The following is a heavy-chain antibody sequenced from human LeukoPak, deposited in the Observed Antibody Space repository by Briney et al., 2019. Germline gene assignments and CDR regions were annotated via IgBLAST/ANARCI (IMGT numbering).Heavy chain of an antibody. V-gene: IGHV3-7*01. CDR3: ARASRIQLWSIKYYFDY. Sequence: GGSLRLSCEASGFTFSSNWMNWVRQAPGKGLEWVANIKQDGSEKYYVDSVKGRFTISRDNAKNSLYLQMDSLRAEDTAVYYCARASRIQLWSIKYYFDYWGQGTLVTVSS. CDR2: IKQDGSEK. J-gene: IGHJ4*02. D-gene: IGHD5-18*01. CDR1: GFTFSSNW.